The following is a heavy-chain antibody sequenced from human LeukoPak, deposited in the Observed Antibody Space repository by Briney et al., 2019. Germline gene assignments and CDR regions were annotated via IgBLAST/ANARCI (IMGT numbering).Heavy chain of an antibody. CDR3: ASGACSRTSCYSLDY. D-gene: IGHD2-2*01. J-gene: IGHJ4*02. CDR2: IIPVFDSA. V-gene: IGHV1-69*13. CDR1: GGTFSNHA. Sequence: SVKVSCKASGGTFSNHAISWVRQAPGQGLEWMGGIIPVFDSAGYARKFQDRITIIADGSTNTAYMELYSLRPEDTAVYYCASGACSRTSCYSLDYWGQGTLVTVPS.